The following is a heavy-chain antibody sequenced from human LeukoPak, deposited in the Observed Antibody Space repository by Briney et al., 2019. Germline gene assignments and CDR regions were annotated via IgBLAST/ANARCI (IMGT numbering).Heavy chain of an antibody. V-gene: IGHV4-4*07. CDR1: GGSISSYY. CDR2: IYTSGST. D-gene: IGHD6-25*01. Sequence: SETLSLTCTVPGGSISSYYWSWIRQPAGKGLDWIGRIYTSGSTNYNHSLKSRVTMSVDTSKNQFSLKLSPVTAADTAVYYCARVAATGHNWFHPWGEGTLVSVSS. J-gene: IGHJ5*02. CDR3: ARVAATGHNWFHP.